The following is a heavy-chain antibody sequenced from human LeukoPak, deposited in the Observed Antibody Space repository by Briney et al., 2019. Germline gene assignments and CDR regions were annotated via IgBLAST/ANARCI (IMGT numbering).Heavy chain of an antibody. Sequence: PGGSLTLSCSASGFTFINYALYWVRQAPGKGLEYVSTISNNVGSTYYADSVKGRFTISRDNSKNTLYLQMRSLRIEDTAVYYCVKAALQYNSDPSGSFGYWGQGTLVTVSS. J-gene: IGHJ4*02. D-gene: IGHD6-19*01. CDR1: GFTFINYA. V-gene: IGHV3-64D*09. CDR2: ISNNVGST. CDR3: VKAALQYNSDPSGSFGY.